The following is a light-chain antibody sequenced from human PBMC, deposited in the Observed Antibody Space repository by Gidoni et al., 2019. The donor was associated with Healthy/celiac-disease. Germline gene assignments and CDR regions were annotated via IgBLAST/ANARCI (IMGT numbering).Light chain of an antibody. V-gene: IGKV3-20*01. Sequence: EIVLTQSPGTLSLSPGERATLSCRASQSVSSSYLAWYQQKPGQAPRLLIYGASSRATGIPDRFSGSGSGTDFTLTISRLESEDFAVYYCQQYGSSPETFXXXTKVEIK. J-gene: IGKJ1*01. CDR3: QQYGSSPET. CDR1: QSVSSSY. CDR2: GAS.